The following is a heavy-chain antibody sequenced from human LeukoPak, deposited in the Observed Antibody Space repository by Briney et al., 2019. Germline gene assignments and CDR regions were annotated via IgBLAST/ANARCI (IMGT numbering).Heavy chain of an antibody. J-gene: IGHJ5*02. CDR3: ARCSSTSCASWVDP. Sequence: ASVTVFYKSSGGTFSSYSIRWVRQAPGQGLEWMGGIIPIFGTANYAQKFQGRGTITTDESTSTAYMELSSLRSEDTAVYYCARCSSTSCASWVDPWGQGTLVTVSS. CDR2: IIPIFGTA. V-gene: IGHV1-69*05. CDR1: GGTFSSYS. D-gene: IGHD2-2*01.